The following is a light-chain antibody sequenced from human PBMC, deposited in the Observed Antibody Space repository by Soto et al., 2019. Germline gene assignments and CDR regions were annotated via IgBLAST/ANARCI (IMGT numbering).Light chain of an antibody. CDR3: QQYGSSPKT. CDR2: GGS. CDR1: QSVSRSY. J-gene: IGKJ1*01. V-gene: IGKV3-20*01. Sequence: EIVLTQSPGTLSFSPGERAPLSSRASQSVSRSYLAWYQQKPGQAPRLLIYGGSSRATGIPDRFSGSGSGTDFTLTISRLEPEDFAVYYCQQYGSSPKTFGQGTKVEIK.